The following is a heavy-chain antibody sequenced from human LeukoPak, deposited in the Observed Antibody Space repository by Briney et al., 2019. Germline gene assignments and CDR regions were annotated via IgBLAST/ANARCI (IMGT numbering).Heavy chain of an antibody. CDR2: INSNTNSK. CDR1: GYTFTHYY. V-gene: IGHV1-2*02. D-gene: IGHD3-3*01. CDR3: ARGGPFWGGYYPFDF. Sequence: GASVNLSCKASGYTFTHYYIHCVPQAPGQRREWMGWINSNTNSKKYAQKSQHRDTMTRDTSPSTAYLELSRLRSDDTAVYFSARGGPFWGGYYPFDFWGQGTLGTVSS. J-gene: IGHJ4*02.